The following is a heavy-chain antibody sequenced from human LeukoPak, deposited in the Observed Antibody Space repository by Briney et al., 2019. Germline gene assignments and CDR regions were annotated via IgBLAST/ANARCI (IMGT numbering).Heavy chain of an antibody. CDR1: GYRFTSYW. Sequence: GESLKISCKGSGYRFTSYWIGWVRQTPGKGLEWMGIIYPGDSDIRYSPSFQGQVTISADKSISTAYLQWSSLKASDTAMYYCARGLYSILNWFDPWGQGTLVTVSS. CDR3: ARGLYSILNWFDP. J-gene: IGHJ5*02. V-gene: IGHV5-51*01. CDR2: IYPGDSDI. D-gene: IGHD6-13*01.